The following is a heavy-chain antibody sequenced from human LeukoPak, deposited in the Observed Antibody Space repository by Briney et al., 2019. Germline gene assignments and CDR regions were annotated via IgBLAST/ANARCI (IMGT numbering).Heavy chain of an antibody. J-gene: IGHJ4*02. CDR1: RFTFSNYA. CDR2: INWNGGST. Sequence: GGSLRLSCAASRFTFSNYAMSWVRQAPGKGLEWVSGINWNGGSTGYADSVKGRFTISRDNAKNSLYLQMNSLRAEDTALYYCARANSSGWYFDYWGQGTLVTVSS. CDR3: ARANSSGWYFDY. D-gene: IGHD6-19*01. V-gene: IGHV3-20*04.